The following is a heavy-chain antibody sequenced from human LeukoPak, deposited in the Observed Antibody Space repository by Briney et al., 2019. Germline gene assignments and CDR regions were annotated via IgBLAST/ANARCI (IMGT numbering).Heavy chain of an antibody. CDR2: ISGSGGST. Sequence: GGSLRLSCAASGFTFSSYAMSWVRQAPGKGLEWVSAISGSGGSTYYADSVKGRFTISRDNSKNTLYLQMNSLRAEDTAVYYCAKLRTVTTAYYYYGMDVWGQGTTVTVSS. V-gene: IGHV3-23*01. CDR1: GFTFSSYA. CDR3: AKLRTVTTAYYYYGMDV. J-gene: IGHJ6*02. D-gene: IGHD4-17*01.